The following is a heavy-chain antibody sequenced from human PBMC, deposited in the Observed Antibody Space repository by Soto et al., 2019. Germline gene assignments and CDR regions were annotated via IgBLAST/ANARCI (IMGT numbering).Heavy chain of an antibody. V-gene: IGHV3-23*01. Sequence: EASLRHSSAGSEFRCRNYAMTCFLLVLGKRLEGVSGSSRSPGTTYYEDSVKGRFTISRDNSKNTLYLQLNSLRAEDTAIYFCAKDRITGTTSWFFDYWGQGT. J-gene: IGHJ4*02. CDR3: AKDRITGTTSWFFDY. D-gene: IGHD1-7*01. CDR1: EFRCRNYA. CDR2: SSRSPGTT.